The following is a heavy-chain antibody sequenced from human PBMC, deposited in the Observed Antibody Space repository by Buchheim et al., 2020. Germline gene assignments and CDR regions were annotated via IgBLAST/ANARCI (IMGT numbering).Heavy chain of an antibody. D-gene: IGHD2-21*01. J-gene: IGHJ5*02. CDR1: GFTFSSYW. V-gene: IGHV3-7*01. CDR3: ARALWGFPLDA. Sequence: EVQLVESGGGLVQPGGSLRLSCAVSGFTFSSYWMSWVRQAPGKGLEWVANMDKDGSEKYYADSVRGRFTISRDNGKSSLYLHMNNLRADDTAVYYCARALWGFPLDAWGQGTL. CDR2: MDKDGSEK.